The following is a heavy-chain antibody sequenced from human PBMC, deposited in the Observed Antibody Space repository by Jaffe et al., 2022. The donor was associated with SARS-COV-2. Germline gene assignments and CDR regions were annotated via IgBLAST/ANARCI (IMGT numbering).Heavy chain of an antibody. CDR1: GFSLSTSGVG. J-gene: IGHJ4*02. CDR2: IYWNDDK. D-gene: IGHD2-15*01. Sequence: QITLKESGPTLVKPTQTLTLTCTFSGFSLSTSGVGVGWIRQPPGKALEWLALIYWNDDKRYSPSLKSRLTITKDTSKNQVVLTMTNMVPVDTATYYCVHGRLGYCTGGSCYPDGQYFDYWGQGTLVTVSS. V-gene: IGHV2-5*01. CDR3: VHGRLGYCTGGSCYPDGQYFDY.